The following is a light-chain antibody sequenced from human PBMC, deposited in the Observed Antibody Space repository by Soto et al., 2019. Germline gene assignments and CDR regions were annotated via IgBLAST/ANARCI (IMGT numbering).Light chain of an antibody. CDR2: AAS. Sequence: EIVLTQSPGTLSLSPGERATLSCRASQSVSSSYLAWYQQKAGQAPRSLIYAASSRAPRVPDRFRGSGSGTDFSLTISRLEPEDFAVYYCQQYGGTPWTFGQGTKVDIK. CDR3: QQYGGTPWT. J-gene: IGKJ1*01. V-gene: IGKV3-20*01. CDR1: QSVSSSY.